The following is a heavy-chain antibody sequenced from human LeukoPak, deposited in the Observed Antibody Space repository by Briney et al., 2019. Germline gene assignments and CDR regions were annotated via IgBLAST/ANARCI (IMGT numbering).Heavy chain of an antibody. Sequence: PGRSLILSCTASGFTFGDYAMSWFRQAPGKGLEWVGFIRSKAYGGTTEYAASVKGSFTFSRDDSKSIAYLQMNSLQTEDTAVYYCTSHTIDYVPFFTDYWGQGTLVTVSS. CDR3: TSHTIDYVPFFTDY. CDR2: IRSKAYGGTT. V-gene: IGHV3-49*03. D-gene: IGHD4-17*01. CDR1: GFTFGDYA. J-gene: IGHJ4*02.